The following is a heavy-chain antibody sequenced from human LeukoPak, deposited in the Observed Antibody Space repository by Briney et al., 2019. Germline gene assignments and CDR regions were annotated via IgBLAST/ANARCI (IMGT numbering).Heavy chain of an antibody. CDR3: ATVGWLVHPDWFDP. CDR2: FDPEDGET. Sequence: GASVKVSCKASGYTFTSYAMNWVRQAPGKGLEWMGGFDPEDGETIYAQKFQGRVTMTEDTSTDTAYMELSSLRSEDTAVYYCATVGWLVHPDWFDPWGQGTLVTVSS. V-gene: IGHV1-24*01. D-gene: IGHD6-19*01. CDR1: GYTFTSYA. J-gene: IGHJ5*02.